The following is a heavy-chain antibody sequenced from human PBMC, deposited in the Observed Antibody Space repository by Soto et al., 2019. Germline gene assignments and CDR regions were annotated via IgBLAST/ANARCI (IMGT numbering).Heavy chain of an antibody. CDR3: AKVATYYDSSGHCDY. Sequence: PGGSLRLSCAASGFTFDDYAMHWVRQVPGKGLEWVSSISWNSGSIGYADSVKGRFTISRDNAKNSLYLQMNSLRDEDTALYYCAKVATYYDSSGHCDYWGQLTLFTVPP. V-gene: IGHV3-9*01. D-gene: IGHD3-22*01. CDR1: GFTFDDYA. CDR2: ISWNSGSI. J-gene: IGHJ4*02.